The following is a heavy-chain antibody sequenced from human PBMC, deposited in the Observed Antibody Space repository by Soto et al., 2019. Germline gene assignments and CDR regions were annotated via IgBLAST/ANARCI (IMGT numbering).Heavy chain of an antibody. V-gene: IGHV3-23*01. CDR1: GFMFSNYA. J-gene: IGHJ6*02. CDR2: IGRSGGTT. CDR3: GKDPNGMDV. Sequence: PGGSLRLSCAASGFMFSNYAMSWVRQSPGKGLEWVSGIGRSGGTTHVADSVKGRFTISRDNSKNTLYLQMNSLRVEDTAIYYCGKDPNGMDVWGQGTTVTVSS.